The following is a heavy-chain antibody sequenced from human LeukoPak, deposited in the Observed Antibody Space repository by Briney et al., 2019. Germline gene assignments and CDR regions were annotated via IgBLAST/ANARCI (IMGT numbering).Heavy chain of an antibody. V-gene: IGHV4-39*07. D-gene: IGHD3-22*01. CDR3: ARGPYSYDSSGAFDI. J-gene: IGHJ3*02. Sequence: SETLSLTCTVSGGSISTSSYYWGWIRQPPGKGLEWIGNIYYSGSTYYNPSLKSRVTISVDTSKNQFSLKLTSVTAADTAVYFCARGPYSYDSSGAFDIWGQGTMVTVSS. CDR2: IYYSGST. CDR1: GGSISTSSYY.